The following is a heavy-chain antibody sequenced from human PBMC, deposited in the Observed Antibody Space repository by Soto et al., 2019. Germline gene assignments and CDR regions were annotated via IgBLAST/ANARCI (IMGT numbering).Heavy chain of an antibody. D-gene: IGHD6-13*01. V-gene: IGHV1-69*02. CDR2: IIPILGIA. J-gene: IGHJ4*02. CDR1: GGTFSSYT. Sequence: QVQLVQSGAEVKKPGSSVKVSCKASGGTFSSYTIRWVRQAPGQGLEWMGRIIPILGIANYAQKFQRRVTITADKSTSTAYMELSSLRSEDMAVYYCARGQGAAGVDYWGQGTLVTVSS. CDR3: ARGQGAAGVDY.